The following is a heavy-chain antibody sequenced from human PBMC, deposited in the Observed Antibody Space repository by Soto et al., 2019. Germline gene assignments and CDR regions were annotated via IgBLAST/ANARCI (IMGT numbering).Heavy chain of an antibody. CDR3: ARVQPYDYGANSGWLDP. J-gene: IGHJ5*02. CDR2: IFYSGTT. V-gene: IGHV4-31*03. Sequence: QVQLQESGPGLLKPSQTLSLTCTVSGDSISRGGYYWSWIRQHPGKGLEWIGYIFYSGTTYYNPSIKGRISISVDTSENHLSLSLTSVTAADTAVYYCARVQPYDYGANSGWLDPWGQGTLVTVSS. CDR1: GDSISRGGYY. D-gene: IGHD4-17*01.